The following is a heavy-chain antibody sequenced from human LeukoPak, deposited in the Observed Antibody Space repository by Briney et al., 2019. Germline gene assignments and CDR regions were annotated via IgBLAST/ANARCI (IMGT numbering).Heavy chain of an antibody. CDR1: GYSISSGYY. J-gene: IGHJ6*03. V-gene: IGHV3-23*01. D-gene: IGHD3-10*01. CDR2: SGST. Sequence: ETLSLTCAVSGYSISSGYYWGWIRQPPGKGLEWVSSSGSTNYADSVKGRFTISRDNSKNTVYLQMNSLRAEDTAVYYCAKVMKGSERLTMVRGVIIKTAGLYYMDVWGKGTTVTVSS. CDR3: AKVMKGSERLTMVRGVIIKTAGLYYMDV.